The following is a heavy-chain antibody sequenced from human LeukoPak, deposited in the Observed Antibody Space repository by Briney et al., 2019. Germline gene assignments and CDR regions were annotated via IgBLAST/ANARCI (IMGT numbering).Heavy chain of an antibody. CDR3: AKDQPDPGVVFGVVMK. CDR1: GFSVTSDW. V-gene: IGHV3-74*01. D-gene: IGHD3-3*01. CDR2: IDDSGSGT. J-gene: IGHJ4*02. Sequence: GGSLRLSCAASGFSVTSDWIHWVRQAPGKGLVWVSRIDDSGSGTSYADSVKGRFSISRDNAKNSLYLQMNSLRAEDTAVYYCAKDQPDPGVVFGVVMKWGQGTLVTVSS.